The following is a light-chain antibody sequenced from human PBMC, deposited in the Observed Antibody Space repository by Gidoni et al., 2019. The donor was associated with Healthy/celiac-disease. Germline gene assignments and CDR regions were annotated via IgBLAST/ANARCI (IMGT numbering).Light chain of an antibody. J-gene: IGKJ3*01. CDR3: QQSYSTPFT. V-gene: IGKV1-39*01. Sequence: DIQLPQSPSSLSASVGDRVTITCRASQSISSYLNWYQQKPGKAPKLLIYAASSLQSGVPSRFSGSGSGTDVTLTISSLQPEDFATYYCQQSYSTPFTFXPXTKVDIK. CDR2: AAS. CDR1: QSISSY.